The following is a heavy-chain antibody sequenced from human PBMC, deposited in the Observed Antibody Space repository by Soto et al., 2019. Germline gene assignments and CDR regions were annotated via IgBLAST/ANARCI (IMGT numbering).Heavy chain of an antibody. CDR3: ARVVYASSKRFLARWFDP. CDR1: GGSISSSSYY. D-gene: IGHD3-3*01. J-gene: IGHJ5*02. V-gene: IGHV4-30-4*08. CDR2: IYYSGST. Sequence: SETLSLTCTVSGGSISSSSYYWGWIRQPPGKGLECIGYIYYSGSTYYNPSLQSRLTISVDTSKNQFSLKLSSVTAADTAVYYCARVVYASSKRFLARWFDPWGQGTLVTVSS.